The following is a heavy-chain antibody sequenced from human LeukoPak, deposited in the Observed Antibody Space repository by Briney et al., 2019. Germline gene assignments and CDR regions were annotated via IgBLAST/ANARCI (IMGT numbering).Heavy chain of an antibody. CDR1: GFTFSSYA. D-gene: IGHD6-13*01. J-gene: IGHJ3*02. Sequence: GGSLRLSCAASGFTFSSYAMSWVRQAPGKGLEWVSAISGSGGSTYYADSVKGRFTISRDNSKNTLYLQTNSLRAEDTAVYYCAKQFIAAPDAFDIWGQGTMVTVSS. V-gene: IGHV3-23*01. CDR3: AKQFIAAPDAFDI. CDR2: ISGSGGST.